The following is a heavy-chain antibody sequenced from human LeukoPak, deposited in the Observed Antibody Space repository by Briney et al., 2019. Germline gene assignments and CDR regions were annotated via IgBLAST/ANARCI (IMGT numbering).Heavy chain of an antibody. J-gene: IGHJ5*02. Sequence: SETLSPTCTVSGGSISSGDYYWSWIRQPPGKGLEWIGYIYYSGSTYYNPSLKSRVTISVDTSKNQFSLKLSSVTAADTAVYYCTRVLMVYAIPRWFDPWGQGTLVTVSS. CDR3: TRVLMVYAIPRWFDP. D-gene: IGHD2-8*01. CDR2: IYYSGST. V-gene: IGHV4-30-4*01. CDR1: GGSISSGDYY.